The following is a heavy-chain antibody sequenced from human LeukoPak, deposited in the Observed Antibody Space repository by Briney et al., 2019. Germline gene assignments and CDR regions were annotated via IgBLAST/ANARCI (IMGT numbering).Heavy chain of an antibody. V-gene: IGHV3-7*01. CDR1: GFTFSSHW. D-gene: IGHD3-3*01. CDR2: IKQAASEK. Sequence: GRSLILYCAPPGFTFSSHWMRWVLPAPLPPLQSLANIKQAASEKYYVDSVKGRFTIPRDNAKNSLYLQMNSLRAEDTAVYYCAREVTIFGVVIILRHYYFDYWGQGTLVTVSS. CDR3: AREVTIFGVVIILRHYYFDY. J-gene: IGHJ4*02.